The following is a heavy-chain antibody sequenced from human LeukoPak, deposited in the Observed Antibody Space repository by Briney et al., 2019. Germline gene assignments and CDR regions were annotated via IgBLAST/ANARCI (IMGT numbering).Heavy chain of an antibody. V-gene: IGHV3-43*02. D-gene: IGHD2-15*01. CDR2: SSGDGTTT. J-gene: IGHJ4*02. CDR3: AKDIDGDRSGGTCFPGPFDY. CDR1: GFTFDEYA. Sequence: GGSLRLSCAASGFTFDEYAMHWVRQAPGKGLEWVSLSSGDGTTTYYADSVKGRFTISRDNSKNSLYLQMNSLRTEDTALYYCAKDIDGDRSGGTCFPGPFDYWGQGTLVTVSS.